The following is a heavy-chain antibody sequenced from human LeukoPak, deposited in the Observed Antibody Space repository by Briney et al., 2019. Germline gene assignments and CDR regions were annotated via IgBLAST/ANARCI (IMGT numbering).Heavy chain of an antibody. CDR2: NNPSGGST. Sequence: ASVKVSCKASGYTFTSYYMHWVRQAPGQGLEWMGINNPSGGSTSYAQKFQGRVTMTRDTSTSTVYMELSSLRSEDTAVYYCARGRSIAVAGTLLILGMDVWGQGTTVTVSS. V-gene: IGHV1-46*01. CDR1: GYTFTSYY. CDR3: ARGRSIAVAGTLLILGMDV. D-gene: IGHD6-19*01. J-gene: IGHJ6*02.